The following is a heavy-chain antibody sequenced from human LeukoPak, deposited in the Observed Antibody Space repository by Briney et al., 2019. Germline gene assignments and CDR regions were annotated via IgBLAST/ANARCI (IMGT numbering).Heavy chain of an antibody. CDR3: AKSIGGRPYDS. D-gene: IGHD3-16*01. J-gene: IGHJ4*02. CDR2: IPYSGSP. CDR1: GGSISSRSHY. Sequence: PSETLSLTCTVSGGSISSRSHYWGWFRQPPGKGLEWIGSIPYSGSPYDNPSLKSRVTISVDTSKNHFSLKLSSVTAADTAVYYRAKSIGGRPYDSWGQGTLVTVSA. V-gene: IGHV4-39*02.